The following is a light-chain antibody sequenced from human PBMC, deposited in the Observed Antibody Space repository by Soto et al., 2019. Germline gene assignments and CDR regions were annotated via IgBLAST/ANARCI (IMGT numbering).Light chain of an antibody. Sequence: EIVMTQSPATLSVSPGERATLSCRASQSVSSNLARYKQKPGQAPRIPIYGASTRAPGIPARFSGSGSGTEFTLTISSLQSEDFAVYYCHQYNNWPRTFGQGTKVEIK. V-gene: IGKV3-15*01. CDR3: HQYNNWPRT. J-gene: IGKJ1*01. CDR2: GAS. CDR1: QSVSSN.